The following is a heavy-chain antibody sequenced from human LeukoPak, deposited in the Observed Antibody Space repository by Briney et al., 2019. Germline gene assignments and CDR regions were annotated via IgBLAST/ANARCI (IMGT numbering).Heavy chain of an antibody. V-gene: IGHV4-59*01. CDR3: AGLVVTSISGYFQY. CDR1: GGSISSYY. J-gene: IGHJ1*01. CDR2: IYYSGST. D-gene: IGHD2-21*02. Sequence: SETLSLTCTVSGGSISSYYWSWIRQPPGRGLEWIGYIYYSGSTNYNPSLKSRVTISVDTSKNQFSLKLSSVTAADTAVYYCAGLVVTSISGYFQYWGQGTLVTVSS.